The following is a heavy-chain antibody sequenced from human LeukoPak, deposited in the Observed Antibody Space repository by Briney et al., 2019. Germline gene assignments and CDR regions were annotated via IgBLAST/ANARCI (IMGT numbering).Heavy chain of an antibody. CDR3: ARDLGDCSSTSCYRDY. V-gene: IGHV1-46*01. CDR1: GYTFTRYH. Sequence: ASVKVSCKASGYTFTRYHMHWVRQAPGQGLEWMGIINPSDGSTDYAQKFQGRVTMTRDTSTSTVYMELSSLRSEDTAVYYCARDLGDCSSTSCYRDYWGQGTLVTVSS. J-gene: IGHJ4*02. D-gene: IGHD2-2*01. CDR2: INPSDGST.